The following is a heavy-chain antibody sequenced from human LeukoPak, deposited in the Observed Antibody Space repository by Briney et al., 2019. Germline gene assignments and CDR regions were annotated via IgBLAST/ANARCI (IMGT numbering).Heavy chain of an antibody. CDR1: GFTFTSYA. Sequence: PGRSLRLSCAASGFTFTSYAMPWVRQAPGKGLEWVSGISGSGGSTYYVDSVKGRFTISRDNSKNTLYLQMNSLRAEDTAIYFCAKHDAYDVLTGFSGWSQGTLVTVSS. CDR3: AKHDAYDVLTGFSG. J-gene: IGHJ4*02. V-gene: IGHV3-23*01. D-gene: IGHD3-9*01. CDR2: ISGSGGST.